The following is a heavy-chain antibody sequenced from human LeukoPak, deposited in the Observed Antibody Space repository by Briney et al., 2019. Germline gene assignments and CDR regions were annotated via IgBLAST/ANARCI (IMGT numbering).Heavy chain of an antibody. J-gene: IGHJ3*01. V-gene: IGHV3-53*01. CDR1: GFSVSGNY. CDR2: IYSGGAT. D-gene: IGHD3-16*02. CDR3: ARDMQLST. Sequence: PGGSLRLSCAASGFSVSGNYMSWVRQAPGKGLEWVSAIYSGGATYYTDSVRGRFTISRDNSKDTLFLQMNSLRAEDTAIYYCARDMQLSTWGLGTMVTVSS.